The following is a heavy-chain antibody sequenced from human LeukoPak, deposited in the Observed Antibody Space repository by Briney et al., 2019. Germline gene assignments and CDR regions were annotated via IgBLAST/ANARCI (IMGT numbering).Heavy chain of an antibody. V-gene: IGHV3-23*01. CDR2: ISGSGGST. Sequence: GGSLKLSCAASGFTFSGSDMIWVRQASGKGLEWVSTISGSGGSTYYADSVKGRFTISRDNPENTLYLQMNSLRAEDTAVYHCAKRYYYDSSSYHEYWGQGTLVTVSS. J-gene: IGHJ4*02. D-gene: IGHD3-22*01. CDR1: GFTFSGSD. CDR3: AKRYYYDSSSYHEY.